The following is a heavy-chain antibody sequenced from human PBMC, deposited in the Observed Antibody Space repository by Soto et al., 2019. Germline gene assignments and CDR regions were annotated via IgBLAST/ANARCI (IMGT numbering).Heavy chain of an antibody. CDR3: ARDIGMATTGAFDI. J-gene: IGHJ3*02. V-gene: IGHV1-2*04. D-gene: IGHD5-12*01. CDR1: GYTFINYY. CDR2: INPNSGGT. Sequence: RASVKVSCKASGYTFINYYMHWVRQAPGQGLEWMGWINPNSGGTNYAQKFQGWVTMTRDTSISTAYMELSRLRSDDTAVYYCARDIGMATTGAFDIWGQGTMVTRLL.